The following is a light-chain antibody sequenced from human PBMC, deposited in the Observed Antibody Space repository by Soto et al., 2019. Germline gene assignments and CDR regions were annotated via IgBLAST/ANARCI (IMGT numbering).Light chain of an antibody. J-gene: IGKJ4*01. CDR3: QQYNNWPLT. CDR2: GAS. Sequence: EVVMTQSPATLSVSPGERATLSCRASQSVSSLLAWYQQKPGQAPRLLIYGASTRATGIPDRFSGSGSGTEFALTISSLQSGDFAVYYCQQYNNWPLTFGGWTKVEIK. CDR1: QSVSSL. V-gene: IGKV3-15*01.